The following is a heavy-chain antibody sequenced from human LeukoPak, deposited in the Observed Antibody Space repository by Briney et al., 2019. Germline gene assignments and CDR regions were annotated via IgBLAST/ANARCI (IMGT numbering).Heavy chain of an antibody. V-gene: IGHV3-7*01. D-gene: IGHD3-3*01. CDR2: IKQDGSEE. CDR1: GFTFSSYW. CDR3: ARDPFGVVTNFDY. Sequence: PGGSLRLSCAASGFTFSSYWMSWVRQAPGKGLEWVANIKQDGSEEYYVDSVKGRFTISRDNAKNSLYLQMNSLRAEDTAVYYRARDPFGVVTNFDYWGQGTLVTVSS. J-gene: IGHJ4*02.